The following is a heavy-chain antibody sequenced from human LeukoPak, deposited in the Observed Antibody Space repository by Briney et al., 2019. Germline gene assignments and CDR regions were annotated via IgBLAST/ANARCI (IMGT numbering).Heavy chain of an antibody. CDR3: VTYYFDSSGPKKNY. J-gene: IGHJ4*02. Sequence: SETLSLTCSVSGGSISSYYWSWIRQPPGKGLEWIGYIYYSGSTNYNPSLKSRVTISVDTSKNQFSLKLSSVTAADTAVYYCVTYYFDSSGPKKNYWGQGTLVTVSS. CDR1: GGSISSYY. D-gene: IGHD3-22*01. CDR2: IYYSGST. V-gene: IGHV4-59*01.